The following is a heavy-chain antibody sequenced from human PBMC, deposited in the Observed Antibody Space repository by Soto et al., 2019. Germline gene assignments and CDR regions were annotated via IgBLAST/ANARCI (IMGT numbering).Heavy chain of an antibody. D-gene: IGHD3-22*01. Sequence: SETLSLTCTVSGGSMSGYHWSWFRQTPGKAPEWIGYIYSSGSTNYNASLKSRVTISIDTSKNQFALQLKSVTAADTAVYFCARYSSESSDYYLQDYWGPGTLVTVSS. V-gene: IGHV4-59*01. J-gene: IGHJ4*02. CDR1: GGSMSGYH. CDR2: IYSSGST. CDR3: ARYSSESSDYYLQDY.